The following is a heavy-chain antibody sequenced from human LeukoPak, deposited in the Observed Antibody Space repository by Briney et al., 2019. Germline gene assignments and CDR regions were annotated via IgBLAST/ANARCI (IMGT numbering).Heavy chain of an antibody. CDR3: ARDVVSGYSYGFDY. Sequence: ASVKVSCKASGYTFTGYYMHWVRQAPGQGLEWMGRINPNSGGTNYAQKFQGRVTMTRDTSISTAYMELSRLRSDDTAVYYCARDVVSGYSYGFDYWGQGTPVTVSS. D-gene: IGHD5-18*01. J-gene: IGHJ4*02. CDR1: GYTFTGYY. CDR2: INPNSGGT. V-gene: IGHV1-2*06.